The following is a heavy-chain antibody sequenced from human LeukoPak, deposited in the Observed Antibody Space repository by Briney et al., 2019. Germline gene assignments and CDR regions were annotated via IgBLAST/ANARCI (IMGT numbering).Heavy chain of an antibody. D-gene: IGHD6-19*01. J-gene: IGHJ4*02. Sequence: ASVKVSCKASGYTFTGYYMHCVRQAPGQGLEWMGWINPNSGGTNYAQKFQGRVTMTRDTSISTAYMELSRLRSDDTAVYYCARVGSLDSSGWYYFDYWGQGTLVTVSS. CDR3: ARVGSLDSSGWYYFDY. CDR2: INPNSGGT. V-gene: IGHV1-2*02. CDR1: GYTFTGYY.